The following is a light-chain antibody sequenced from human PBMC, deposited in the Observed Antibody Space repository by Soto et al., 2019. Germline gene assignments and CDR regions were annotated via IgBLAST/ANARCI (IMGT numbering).Light chain of an antibody. CDR3: AAWDDSLSGL. Sequence: QSVLTQPPSASGTPGQRVTISCSGSSSNIGSNYVYSYQQLPGTAPKLLIYRNNQRPSGVPDRFSGSKSGTSASLAISGLRSEDEADYYCAAWDDSLSGLFGTGTKVTVL. CDR2: RNN. V-gene: IGLV1-47*01. J-gene: IGLJ1*01. CDR1: SSNIGSNY.